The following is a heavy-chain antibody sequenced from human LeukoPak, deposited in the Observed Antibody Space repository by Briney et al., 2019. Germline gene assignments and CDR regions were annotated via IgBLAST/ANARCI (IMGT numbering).Heavy chain of an antibody. Sequence: GGSLRLSCAASGFTFSSYWMTWVRQAPGKGLEWVANIKQDGSEEYYMDSAKGRFTIPRDNAKNSLYLQMNSLRAEDTAVYYCARDLGTGRPHDYWGQGTLVTVSS. D-gene: IGHD3/OR15-3a*01. CDR3: ARDLGTGRPHDY. CDR1: GFTFSSYW. V-gene: IGHV3-7*01. J-gene: IGHJ4*02. CDR2: IKQDGSEE.